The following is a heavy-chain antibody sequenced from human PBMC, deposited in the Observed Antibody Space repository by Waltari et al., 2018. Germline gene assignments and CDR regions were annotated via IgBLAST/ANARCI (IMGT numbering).Heavy chain of an antibody. D-gene: IGHD1-20*01. J-gene: IGHJ4*02. CDR1: GLICCSYW. CDR2: IKPDGSEE. V-gene: IGHV3-7*01. Sequence: EVQLVESGGGLVQPGGSLRLSCAASGLICCSYWMSRFRQAPGKGLEWVANIKPDGSEEYSVDSVKGRFTISRDNAKNSLYLQMNSLRAEDTAVYYCARDDGIRTVDYWGQGTLVTVSS. CDR3: ARDDGIRTVDY.